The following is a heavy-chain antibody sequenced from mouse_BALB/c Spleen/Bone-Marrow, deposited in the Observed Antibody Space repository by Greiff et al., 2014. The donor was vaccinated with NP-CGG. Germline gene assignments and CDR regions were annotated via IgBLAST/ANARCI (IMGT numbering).Heavy chain of an antibody. Sequence: VQLQQSGAKLVRPGVSVKISCKGSGYTFTDHAMHWVKRSHAKSLEWIGLISGYYGDAIYNQKFKGKATMTVDKSSSTAYMELARLASEDSAIYYWARSGKVWNAMDYWGQGTSVTVSS. D-gene: IGHD2-10*02. CDR3: ARSGKVWNAMDY. CDR2: ISGYYGDA. V-gene: IGHV1S137*01. CDR1: GYTFTDHA. J-gene: IGHJ4*01.